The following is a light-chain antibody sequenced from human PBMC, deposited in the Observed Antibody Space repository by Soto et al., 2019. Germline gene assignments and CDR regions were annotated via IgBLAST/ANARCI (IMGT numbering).Light chain of an antibody. Sequence: EIVLTQSPGTLSLSPGERATLSCRASQSVSSSNLAWYQQNPGQAPRLLIYGASSRATGSPDRFSGSGSGTDFTLTISRLEPEDFAVYYCQQYGSSPLTFGGGTKVEIK. CDR1: QSVSSSN. J-gene: IGKJ4*01. CDR3: QQYGSSPLT. V-gene: IGKV3-20*01. CDR2: GAS.